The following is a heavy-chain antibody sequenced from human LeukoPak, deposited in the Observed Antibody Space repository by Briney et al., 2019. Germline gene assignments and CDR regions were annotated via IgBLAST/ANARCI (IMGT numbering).Heavy chain of an antibody. D-gene: IGHD3-3*02. J-gene: IGHJ4*02. Sequence: SETLSLTCTVSGGSMSRYYWSWIRQPPGKGLEWIGYMYYSGSTKYNPSLKSRVTISVDTPKNQFSLKLSSVTAADTAVYYCARSSTGSYFDYWGQGTLVTVPS. CDR1: GGSMSRYY. CDR2: MYYSGST. CDR3: ARSSTGSYFDY. V-gene: IGHV4-59*01.